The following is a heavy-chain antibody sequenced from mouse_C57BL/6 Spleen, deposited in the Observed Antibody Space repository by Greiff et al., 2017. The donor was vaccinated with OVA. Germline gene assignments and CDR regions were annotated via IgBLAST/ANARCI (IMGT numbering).Heavy chain of an antibody. CDR1: GYAFSSSW. CDR3: ARWEPNWYFDV. D-gene: IGHD4-1*01. CDR2: IYPGDGDT. V-gene: IGHV1-82*01. Sequence: QVQLKQSGPELVKPGASVKISCKASGYAFSSSWMNWVKQRPGKGLEWIGRIYPGDGDTNYNGKFKGKATLTADKSSSTAYMQLSSLTSEDSAVYCCARWEPNWYFDVWGTGTTVTVSS. J-gene: IGHJ1*03.